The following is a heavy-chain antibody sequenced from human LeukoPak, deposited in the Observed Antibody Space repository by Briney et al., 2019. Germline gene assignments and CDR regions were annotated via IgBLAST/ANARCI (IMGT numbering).Heavy chain of an antibody. Sequence: GGSLRLSCAASGFTFSTYAMSLVRQAPGKGLEWVSAISGSGGSTYYADSVKGRFTISRDNSKNTLYLQMNSLRAEDTAVYYCAKDPRRIDPAPYWGQGTLVTVSS. V-gene: IGHV3-23*01. CDR2: ISGSGGST. CDR1: GFTFSTYA. J-gene: IGHJ4*02. D-gene: IGHD2-15*01. CDR3: AKDPRRIDPAPY.